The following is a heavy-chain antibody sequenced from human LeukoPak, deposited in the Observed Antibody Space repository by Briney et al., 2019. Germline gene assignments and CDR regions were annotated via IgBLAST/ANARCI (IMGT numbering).Heavy chain of an antibody. V-gene: IGHV4-34*01. Sequence: SETLSLTCAVYGGSFSGYYWSWTRQPPGKGLEWIGEINHSGSTNYNPSLKSRVTISVDTSKNQFSLKLSSVTAADTAVYYCARGGRTVKNWGHLKFDYWGQGTLVTVSS. D-gene: IGHD4-17*01. CDR3: ARGGRTVKNWGHLKFDY. CDR1: GGSFSGYY. CDR2: INHSGST. J-gene: IGHJ4*02.